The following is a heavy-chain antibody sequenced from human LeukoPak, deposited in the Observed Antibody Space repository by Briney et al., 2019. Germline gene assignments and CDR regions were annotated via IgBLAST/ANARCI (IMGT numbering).Heavy chain of an antibody. D-gene: IGHD3-10*01. J-gene: IGHJ4*02. CDR1: GGTFSSYA. CDR3: ARPPGPRGY. V-gene: IGHV1-69*04. CDR2: IIPILGIA. Sequence: SVKASCKASGGTFSSYAISWVRQAPGQGLEWMGRIIPILGIANYAQKFQGRVTITADKSTSTAYMELSSLRSEDTAVYYCARPPGPRGYWGQGTLVTVSS.